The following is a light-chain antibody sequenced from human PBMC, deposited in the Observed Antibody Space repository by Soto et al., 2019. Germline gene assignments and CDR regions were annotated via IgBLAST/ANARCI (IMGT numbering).Light chain of an antibody. CDR3: QQYSNWPPIT. Sequence: IVMTQSPATLSVSPGERATLSCRASQSINSNLAWYQQKPGQAPRLLMFRASIRATGFPARFSGSGSGTEFNITISSLQSEDFAVYYCQQYSNWPPITFGQGTRLEIK. CDR2: RAS. V-gene: IGKV3-15*01. J-gene: IGKJ5*01. CDR1: QSINSN.